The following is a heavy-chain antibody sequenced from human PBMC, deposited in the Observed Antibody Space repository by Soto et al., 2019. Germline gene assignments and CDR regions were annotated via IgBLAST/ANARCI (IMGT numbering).Heavy chain of an antibody. D-gene: IGHD3-3*01. CDR1: GFTFSSYG. CDR3: AREVWSGPFDY. V-gene: IGHV3-33*01. CDR2: IWSDGSNK. Sequence: QVQLVESGGGVVQPGRSLRLSCAASGFTFSSYGMHWVRQAPGKVLEWVAVIWSDGSNKYYADPVKGRFTISRDNSKNTLYLQMNSLRAEDTAVYYCAREVWSGPFDYWGRGTLVTVSS. J-gene: IGHJ4*02.